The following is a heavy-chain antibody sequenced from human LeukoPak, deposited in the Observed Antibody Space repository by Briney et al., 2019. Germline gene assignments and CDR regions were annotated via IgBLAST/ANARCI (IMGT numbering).Heavy chain of an antibody. CDR3: ARAYGARPYYYFDY. CDR2: IYYSGSA. J-gene: IGHJ4*02. V-gene: IGHV4-39*01. Sequence: SETVSLTCSVSGGSISSNGYYWGWIRQPPGKGLEWIGAIYYSGSAYYNPSLKSRVTISVDTSKNQFSLKVTSVTAADTAVYYCARAYGARPYYYFDYWGQGTLVTVSS. D-gene: IGHD4-17*01. CDR1: GGSISSNGYY.